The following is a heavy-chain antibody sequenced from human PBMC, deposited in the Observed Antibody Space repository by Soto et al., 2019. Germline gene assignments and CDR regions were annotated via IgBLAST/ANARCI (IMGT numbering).Heavy chain of an antibody. CDR3: ASRGGNYYYYGMDV. CDR1: GGSISSGGYY. CDR2: IYYSGST. J-gene: IGHJ6*02. V-gene: IGHV4-31*03. Sequence: QMQLQESGPGLVKPSQTLSLTCTVSGGSISSGGYYWNWIRQHPGKGLEWIGYIYYSGSTYYNPSLRGRVTISVDTSKNQFSLKLSSVTAADTAVYYCASRGGNYYYYGMDVWGQGTTVTVS.